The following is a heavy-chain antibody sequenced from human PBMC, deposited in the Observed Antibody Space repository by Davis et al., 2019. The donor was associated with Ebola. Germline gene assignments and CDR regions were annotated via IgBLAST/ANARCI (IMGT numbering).Heavy chain of an antibody. CDR3: AKEQSSGSSIAALFDY. CDR1: GFSVSSNF. Sequence: GESLKISCAASGFSVSSNFMNWVRQAPGKGLEWVSVIYSGGSTYYADSVKGRFTISRDNSKNTLYLQMNSLRAEDTAVYYCAKEQSSGSSIAALFDYWGQGTLVTVSS. J-gene: IGHJ4*02. D-gene: IGHD6-6*01. CDR2: IYSGGST. V-gene: IGHV3-53*01.